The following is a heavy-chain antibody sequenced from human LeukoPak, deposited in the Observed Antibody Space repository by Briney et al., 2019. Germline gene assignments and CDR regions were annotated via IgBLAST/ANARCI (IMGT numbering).Heavy chain of an antibody. J-gene: IGHJ3*02. CDR1: GYTFTGYY. CDR2: INPNSGGT. D-gene: IGHD6-6*01. V-gene: IGHV1-2*02. CDR3: ARMAQYSTPSSDAFDI. Sequence: ASVKVSCKASGYTFTGYYMHWVRQAPGQGLEWMGWINPNSGGTNYAQKFQGRVTMTRDTSISTAYMELSRLRSDDTAVYYCARMAQYSTPSSDAFDIWGQGTMVTVSS.